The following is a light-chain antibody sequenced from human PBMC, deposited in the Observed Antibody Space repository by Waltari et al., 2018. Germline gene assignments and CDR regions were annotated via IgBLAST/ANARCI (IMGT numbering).Light chain of an antibody. CDR1: SSIMGNKP. CDR3: ASWDDSLNGFWV. CDR2: SNN. J-gene: IGLJ3*02. V-gene: IGLV1-44*01. Sequence: QSVLTQPLPASGTPGQRVTISCSGSSSIMGNKPVKCYQQFPGTAPKLLLYSNNQRPSGVPDRFSGSRSATSASLAISGLQSEDEADYYCASWDDSLNGFWVFGGGTKLTVL.